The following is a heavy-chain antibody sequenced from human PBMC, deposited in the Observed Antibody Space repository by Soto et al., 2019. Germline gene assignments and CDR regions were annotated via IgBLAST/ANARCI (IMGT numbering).Heavy chain of an antibody. CDR1: GDSVSSNSAA. J-gene: IGHJ6*02. V-gene: IGHV6-1*01. D-gene: IGHD1-7*01. CDR3: ALNRATGTTGGGYYHYGMDV. CDR2: TYYRSKWYN. Sequence: SQTLSLTCASSGDSVSSNSAAWNWIRQSPSRGLEWLGRTYYRSKWYNDYAVSVKSRITINPDTSKNQFSLQLNSVTPEDTAVYYCALNRATGTTGGGYYHYGMDVWGQGTTVTVSS.